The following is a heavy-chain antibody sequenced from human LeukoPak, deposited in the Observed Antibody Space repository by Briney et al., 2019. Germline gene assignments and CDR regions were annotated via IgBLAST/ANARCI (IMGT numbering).Heavy chain of an antibody. Sequence: GGSLRLSRAASGFTFSNYAMSWVRQAPGKGLEWVSAISGSGGSTYYADSVKGRFTISRDNSKNTLYLQMNGLRAEDTAVYYCAKYDYYDSSGYYGSFSDYWGQGTLVTVSS. CDR2: ISGSGGST. CDR1: GFTFSNYA. CDR3: AKYDYYDSSGYYGSFSDY. V-gene: IGHV3-23*01. D-gene: IGHD3-22*01. J-gene: IGHJ4*02.